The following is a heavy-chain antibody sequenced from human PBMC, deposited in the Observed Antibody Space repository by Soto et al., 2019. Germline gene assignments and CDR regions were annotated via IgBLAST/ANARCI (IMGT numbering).Heavy chain of an antibody. J-gene: IGHJ4*02. D-gene: IGHD5-18*01. Sequence: GGSLRLSCAASGFTFSSYAMHWVRQAPGKGLEWVAVISYDGSNKYYADSVKGRFTISRDNSKNTLYLQMNSLRAEDTAAYYCARDVDTAMANYFDYWGQGTLVTVSS. V-gene: IGHV3-30-3*01. CDR3: ARDVDTAMANYFDY. CDR1: GFTFSSYA. CDR2: ISYDGSNK.